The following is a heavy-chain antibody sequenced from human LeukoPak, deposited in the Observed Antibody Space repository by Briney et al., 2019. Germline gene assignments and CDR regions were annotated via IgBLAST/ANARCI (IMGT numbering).Heavy chain of an antibody. V-gene: IGHV3-30*18. Sequence: GRSLRLSCAASGFTFSSYGMHWVRQAPGKGLEWVAVISYDGSNKYYADSVKGRFTISRDNSKNTLYLQMNSLRAEDTAVYYCAKEVTRVAPGSYYYYYGMDVWGQGTTVTVSS. J-gene: IGHJ6*02. CDR3: AKEVTRVAPGSYYYYYGMDV. CDR1: GFTFSSYG. CDR2: ISYDGSNK. D-gene: IGHD4-23*01.